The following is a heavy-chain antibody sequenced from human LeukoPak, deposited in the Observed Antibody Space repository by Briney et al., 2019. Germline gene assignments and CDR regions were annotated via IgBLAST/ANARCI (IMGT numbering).Heavy chain of an antibody. J-gene: IGHJ4*02. V-gene: IGHV3-23*01. CDR2: ISGSGGST. Sequence: GGSLRPSCAASGFTFSSYAMSWVRQAPGKGLEWVSAISGSGGSTYYADSVKGRFTISRDNSKNTLYLQMNSLRAEDTAVYYCAKVTYYDFWSGYQNFDYWGQGTLVTVSS. CDR1: GFTFSSYA. D-gene: IGHD3-3*01. CDR3: AKVTYYDFWSGYQNFDY.